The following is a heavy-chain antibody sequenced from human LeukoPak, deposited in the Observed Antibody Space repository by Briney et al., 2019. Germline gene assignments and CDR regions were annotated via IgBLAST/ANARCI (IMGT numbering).Heavy chain of an antibody. CDR1: GGSISNYY. Sequence: SETLSLTCTVSGGSISNYYWSWIRQPAGKGLEWIGRIYSSGTTIYNPSLKSRVTMSVDTSKNQFSLKLSSVTAADTAVYFCASGSSGYDPRGQGTLVTVSS. CDR2: IYSSGTT. D-gene: IGHD5-12*01. V-gene: IGHV4-4*07. CDR3: ASGSSGYDP. J-gene: IGHJ4*02.